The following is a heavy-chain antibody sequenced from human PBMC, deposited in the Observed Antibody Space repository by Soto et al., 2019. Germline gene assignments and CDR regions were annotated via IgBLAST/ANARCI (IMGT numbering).Heavy chain of an antibody. J-gene: IGHJ4*02. CDR1: GFTFTSSA. CDR2: IVVGSGNT. CDR3: AAEVRIFGTYFDY. D-gene: IGHD3-3*01. V-gene: IGHV1-58*02. Sequence: SVKVSCKASGFTFTSSAMQWVRQARGQRLEWIGWIVVGSGNTNYAQKFQERVTITRGMSTSTAYMELSSLRSEDTAVYYCAAEVRIFGTYFDYWGQGTLVTVSS.